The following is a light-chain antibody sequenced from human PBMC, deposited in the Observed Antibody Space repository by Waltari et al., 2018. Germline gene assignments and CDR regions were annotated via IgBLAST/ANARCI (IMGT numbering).Light chain of an antibody. J-gene: IGKJ1*01. Sequence: EIVLTQSPATLSLSPGERATLSCRASQRISSDLAWYQQKPGQAPRLLTYDAANRATGIPARFSGGGSGTDFTLTIRSLEPEDFAVYYCQQRDSWWTFGQGTKVEIK. V-gene: IGKV3-11*01. CDR3: QQRDSWWT. CDR2: DAA. CDR1: QRISSD.